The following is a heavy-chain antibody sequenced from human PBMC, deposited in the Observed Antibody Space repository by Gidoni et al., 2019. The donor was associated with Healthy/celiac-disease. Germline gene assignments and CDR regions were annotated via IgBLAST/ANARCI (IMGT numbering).Heavy chain of an antibody. D-gene: IGHD1-26*01. CDR1: GGSSSSSSYY. CDR3: ARLIRLNSGGDY. CDR2: IYYRGST. Sequence: QLQLPESGPGPVKPSETLSLTCTVSGGSSSSSSYYWGWIRQPPGKGLEWIGSIYYRGSTYYNPSLKSRVTISVDTSKNQFSLKLSSVTAADTAVYYCARLIRLNSGGDYWGQGTLVTVSS. V-gene: IGHV4-39*01. J-gene: IGHJ4*02.